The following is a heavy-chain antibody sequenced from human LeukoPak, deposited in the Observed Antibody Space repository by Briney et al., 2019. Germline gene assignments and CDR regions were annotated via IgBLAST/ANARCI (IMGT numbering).Heavy chain of an antibody. D-gene: IGHD3-22*01. CDR3: ARDFTMIVVGPDAFDI. CDR1: GYTFSIYG. J-gene: IGHJ3*02. Sequence: GASVRVSCKASGYTFSIYGFSWVRQAPGQGLEWMGWISAYNGSTNYAQKLQGRVTMTTDTSTSTAYMELRSLRSDDTAVYYCARDFTMIVVGPDAFDIWGQGTMVTVSS. V-gene: IGHV1-18*01. CDR2: ISAYNGST.